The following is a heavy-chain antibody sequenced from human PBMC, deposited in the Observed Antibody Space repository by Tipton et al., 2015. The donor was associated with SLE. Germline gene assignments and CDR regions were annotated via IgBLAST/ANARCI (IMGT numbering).Heavy chain of an antibody. J-gene: IGHJ4*02. CDR2: INTYNVNT. CDR1: GYTFSSYG. D-gene: IGHD6-13*01. V-gene: IGHV1-18*01. CDR3: ARGGGGQQLSIFDS. Sequence: QLVQSGAEVKKPGASVKVSCKASGYTFSSYGISWVRQAPGQGLEWMGWINTYNVNTNYAQKLQDRVTMTTDTSTSTAYMELRSLGPAATAVYYCARGGGGQQLSIFDSWGQGTLVTVSS.